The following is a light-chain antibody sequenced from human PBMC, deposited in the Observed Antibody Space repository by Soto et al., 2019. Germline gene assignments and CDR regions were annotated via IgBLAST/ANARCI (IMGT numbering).Light chain of an antibody. CDR2: DAS. J-gene: IGKJ4*01. CDR1: QRISSH. Sequence: EIVLTQSPVTLSLSTGEGATLSCRASQRISSHLAWYQQKPGRAPRLLIYDASNRATGIPAKFSGSGSETDFTLTISSLEPEDFAVYYCQQRNSWPFTFGEGTKVDIK. V-gene: IGKV3-11*01. CDR3: QQRNSWPFT.